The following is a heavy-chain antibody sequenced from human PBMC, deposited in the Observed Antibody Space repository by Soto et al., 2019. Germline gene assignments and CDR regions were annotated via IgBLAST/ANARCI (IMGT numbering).Heavy chain of an antibody. CDR3: ARGIFGSGTANDY. J-gene: IGHJ4*02. CDR2: INGDGSGT. Sequence: EVQLVESGGGLVQPGGSLRLSCAASGFTFSGSWMHWVRQAPGKGLVWVSRINGDGSGTSYADFVKGRFTISRDNAKNTLFLQMNGLRAEDTAVYYCARGIFGSGTANDYWGKGSLVTLSS. V-gene: IGHV3-74*01. D-gene: IGHD3-10*01. CDR1: GFTFSGSW.